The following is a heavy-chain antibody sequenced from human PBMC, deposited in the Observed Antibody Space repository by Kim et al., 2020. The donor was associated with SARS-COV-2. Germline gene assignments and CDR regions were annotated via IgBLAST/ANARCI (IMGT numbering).Heavy chain of an antibody. CDR3: ARRVGGCSGGTCYWVDY. J-gene: IGHJ4*02. CDR2: MNPNSGNT. V-gene: IGHV1-8*01. CDR1: GYTFTSHD. D-gene: IGHD2-15*01. Sequence: ASVKVSCKASGYTFTSHDINWVRQATGQGLEWMGWMNPNSGNTGYAQKFQGRVTMTRNTSLSTAYMELSSLRSEDTAVYYCARRVGGCSGGTCYWVDYWGQGTLVTVSS.